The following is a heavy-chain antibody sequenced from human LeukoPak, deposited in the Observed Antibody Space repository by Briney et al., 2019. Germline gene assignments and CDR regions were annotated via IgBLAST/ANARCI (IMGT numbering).Heavy chain of an antibody. CDR1: GFTFSSYE. J-gene: IGHJ4*02. Sequence: PGGSLRLSCAASGFTFSSYEMNWVRQAPGKGLEWVSYISSSGSTIYYAGSVKGRFTISRDNAKNSLYLQMNSLRAEDTAVYYCARVGTTVTLDYWGQGTLVTVSS. CDR2: ISSSGSTI. V-gene: IGHV3-48*03. D-gene: IGHD4-17*01. CDR3: ARVGTTVTLDY.